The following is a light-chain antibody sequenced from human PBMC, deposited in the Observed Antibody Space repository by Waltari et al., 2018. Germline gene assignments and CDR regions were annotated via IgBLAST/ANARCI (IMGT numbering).Light chain of an antibody. V-gene: IGKV1-39*01. Sequence: DIQMTQYPTSLSASGEGRVTITCRASQTITNYLNWYQQKSGKAPRLLIYGASNLQGGVPSRFRGSGSGTDFTLTISNLQPEDFATYYCQQTYITPRTFGQGTKVEIK. CDR2: GAS. CDR1: QTITNY. CDR3: QQTYITPRT. J-gene: IGKJ1*01.